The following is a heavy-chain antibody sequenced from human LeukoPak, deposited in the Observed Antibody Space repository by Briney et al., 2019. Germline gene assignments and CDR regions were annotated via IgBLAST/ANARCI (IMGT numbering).Heavy chain of an antibody. J-gene: IGHJ4*02. D-gene: IGHD2-2*02. CDR1: GFTFSDYY. CDR2: ISSSGSTI. Sequence: GGSLRLSCAASGFTFSDYYMSWIRQAPGKGLEWVSYISSSGSTIYYADSVKGRFTISRDNAKNSLYLQMNSLRAEDTAVYYCASPKRGYCSSTSCYTTDYWGQGTLVTVSS. CDR3: ASPKRGYCSSTSCYTTDY. V-gene: IGHV3-11*04.